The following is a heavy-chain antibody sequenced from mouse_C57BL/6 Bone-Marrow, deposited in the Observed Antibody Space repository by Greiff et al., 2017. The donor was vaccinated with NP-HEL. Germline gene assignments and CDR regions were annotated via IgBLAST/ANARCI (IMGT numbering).Heavy chain of an antibody. Sequence: QVQLQQPGAELVMPGASVKLSCKASGYTFTSYWMHWVKQRPGQGLEWIGEIDPSDSYTNYNQKFKGKSTLTVDKSSSTAYMQLSSLTSEDSAVYCCARWSYYYGSSPWGQGTLVTVSA. CDR1: GYTFTSYW. CDR3: ARWSYYYGSSP. V-gene: IGHV1-69*01. J-gene: IGHJ3*01. CDR2: IDPSDSYT. D-gene: IGHD1-1*01.